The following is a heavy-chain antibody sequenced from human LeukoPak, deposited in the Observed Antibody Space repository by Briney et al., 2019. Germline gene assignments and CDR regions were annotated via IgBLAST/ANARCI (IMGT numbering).Heavy chain of an antibody. J-gene: IGHJ4*02. CDR3: ARDYYDSSGYQVFDY. CDR2: IYTSGST. D-gene: IGHD3-22*01. CDR1: GGSISSYY. Sequence: TPSETLSLTCTASGGSISSYYWSWLRQPAGKGLEWIGRIYTSGSTNYNPPLKSRVTMSVDTSKNQFSLKLSSVTAADTAVYYCARDYYDSSGYQVFDYWGQGTLVTVSS. V-gene: IGHV4-4*07.